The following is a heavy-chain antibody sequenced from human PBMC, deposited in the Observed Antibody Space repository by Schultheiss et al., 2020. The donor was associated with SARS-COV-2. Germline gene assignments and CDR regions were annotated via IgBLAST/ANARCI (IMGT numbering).Heavy chain of an antibody. CDR2: ISSSSSYI. V-gene: IGHV3-21*01. Sequence: GGSLRLSCAASGFTFSSYAMSWVRQAPGKGLEWVSAISSSSSYIYYADSVKGRFTISRDNAKNSLYLQMNSLRAEDTAVYYCASLIAAAGTSLFDYWGQGTLVTVSS. CDR1: GFTFSSYA. D-gene: IGHD6-13*01. J-gene: IGHJ4*02. CDR3: ASLIAAAGTSLFDY.